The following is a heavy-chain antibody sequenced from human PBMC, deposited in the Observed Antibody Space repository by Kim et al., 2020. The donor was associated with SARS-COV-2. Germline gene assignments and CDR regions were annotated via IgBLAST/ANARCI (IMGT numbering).Heavy chain of an antibody. CDR1: GFTFSSYA. D-gene: IGHD6-13*01. CDR2: ISGSGGST. Sequence: GGSLRLSCAASGFTFSSYAMSWVRQAPGKGLEWVSAISGSGGSTYYADSVKGRFTISRDNSKNTLYLQMNSLRAEDTAVYYCAKAAVDPQQLVGYYYYGMDVWGQGTTVTVSS. V-gene: IGHV3-23*01. J-gene: IGHJ6*02. CDR3: AKAAVDPQQLVGYYYYGMDV.